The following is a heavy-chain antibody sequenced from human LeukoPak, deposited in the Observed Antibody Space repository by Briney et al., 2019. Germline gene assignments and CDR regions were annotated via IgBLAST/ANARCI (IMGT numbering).Heavy chain of an antibody. CDR2: INHSGST. CDR3: ARVRRYYDSSGYYYYFDY. Sequence: SETLSLTCAVYGGSFSGYYWSWIRQPPGKGLEWIGEINHSGSTNYNPSLKSRVTISVDTSKNQFSLKLSSVTAADTAVYYCARVRRYYDSSGYYYYFDYWGQGTLDTVSS. V-gene: IGHV4-34*01. D-gene: IGHD3-22*01. CDR1: GGSFSGYY. J-gene: IGHJ4*02.